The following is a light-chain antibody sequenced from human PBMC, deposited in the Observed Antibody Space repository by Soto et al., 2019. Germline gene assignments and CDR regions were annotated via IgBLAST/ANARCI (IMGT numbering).Light chain of an antibody. CDR3: QVWDTNSDYV. CDR1: NIGGKN. CDR2: DDS. Sequence: SYELTQPPSVSVAPGQTATVSCGGNNIGGKNVHWYQQKPGQAPVLVVYDDSDRPSGIPERFSGFNSGNMATLTISRVEAGDEADYYCQVWDTNSDYVFGSGTKVTVL. V-gene: IGLV3-21*02. J-gene: IGLJ1*01.